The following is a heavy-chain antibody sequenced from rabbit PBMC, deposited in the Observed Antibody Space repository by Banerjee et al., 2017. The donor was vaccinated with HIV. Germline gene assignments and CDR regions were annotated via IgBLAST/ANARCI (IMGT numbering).Heavy chain of an antibody. CDR1: GFTLSNYW. Sequence: QSLEESGGDLVKPGASLTLTCKASGFTLSNYWICWVRQAPGKGLEWIACIYTGDGNTHYASWAKGRFTISKTSSTVDLEMTSLTVADTATYFCARAGYDDYGDYHNVWGPGTLVTVS. V-gene: IGHV1S40*01. CDR3: ARAGYDDYGDYHNV. D-gene: IGHD2-1*01. CDR2: IYTGDGNT. J-gene: IGHJ6*01.